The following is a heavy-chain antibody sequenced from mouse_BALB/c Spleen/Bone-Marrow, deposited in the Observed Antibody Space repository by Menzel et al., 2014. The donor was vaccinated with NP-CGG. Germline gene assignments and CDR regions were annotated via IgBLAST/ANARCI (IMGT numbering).Heavy chain of an antibody. J-gene: IGHJ4*01. V-gene: IGHV3-2*02. CDR2: IGYSGST. CDR1: GYSITSDYA. CDR3: ARKALYYAMDY. Sequence: EVMLVESGPGLVKPSQSLSLTCTVTGYSITSDYAWNWIRQFPGNKLEWMGYIGYSGSTSYNPSLKSRISITRDTSKNQFFLQLNSVTTEDTATYYCARKALYYAMDYWGQGTSVTVSS.